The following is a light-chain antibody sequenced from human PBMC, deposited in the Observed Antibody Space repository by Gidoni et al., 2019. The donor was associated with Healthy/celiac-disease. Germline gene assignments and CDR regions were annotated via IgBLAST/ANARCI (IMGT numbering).Light chain of an antibody. J-gene: IGKJ2*02. CDR2: WAS. Sequence: ATINCKSSQSVLYSSNNKNYLAWYQQKPGQPPKLLIYWASTRESGVPDRFSGSGSGTDFTLTISSLQAEDVAVYYCQQYYSTPRTFGQGTKLXIK. V-gene: IGKV4-1*01. CDR3: QQYYSTPRT. CDR1: QSVLYSSNNKNY.